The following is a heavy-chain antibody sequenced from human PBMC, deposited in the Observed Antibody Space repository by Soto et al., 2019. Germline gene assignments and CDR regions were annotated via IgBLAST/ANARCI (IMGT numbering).Heavy chain of an antibody. V-gene: IGHV4-34*01. CDR1: GGSFSGYY. Sequence: QVQLQQWGAGLLKPSETLSLTCAVYGGSFSGYYWSWIRQPPGKGLEWIGEINHSGSTNYNPSLKSRVPIAVDTSKNQFSLKLSSVTAADPAVYYCARGLQGQQQRRYWGQGTLVTVSS. CDR2: INHSGST. D-gene: IGHD6-13*01. J-gene: IGHJ4*02. CDR3: ARGLQGQQQRRY.